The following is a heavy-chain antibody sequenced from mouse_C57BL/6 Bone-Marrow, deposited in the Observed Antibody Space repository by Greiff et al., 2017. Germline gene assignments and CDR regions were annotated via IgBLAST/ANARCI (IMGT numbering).Heavy chain of an antibody. J-gene: IGHJ1*03. CDR2: INPNNGGT. V-gene: IGHV1-26*01. CDR3: ARDYYGSRWYFDV. Sequence: VQLQQSGPELVKPGASVKISCKASGYTFTDYYMNWVKQSHGKSLEWIGDINPNNGGTSYNQKFKGKATLTVDKSSSTAYMERRSLTAEDSAVYYCARDYYGSRWYFDVWGTGTTVTVSS. D-gene: IGHD1-1*01. CDR1: GYTFTDYY.